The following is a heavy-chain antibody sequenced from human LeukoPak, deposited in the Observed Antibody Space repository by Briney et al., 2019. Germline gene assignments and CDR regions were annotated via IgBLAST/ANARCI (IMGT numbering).Heavy chain of an antibody. D-gene: IGHD1-1*01. CDR1: RFTFSTYS. J-gene: IGHJ4*02. CDR2: ISSSSSTI. Sequence: PGGSLRLSCAASRFTFSTYSMNWVRQAPGKGLEWVSYISSSSSTIYYADSMKGRFIISRDNAKNSLYLQLNSLRDEDTAVYYCASRTGGYWGQGTLVTVSS. CDR3: ASRTGGY. V-gene: IGHV3-48*02.